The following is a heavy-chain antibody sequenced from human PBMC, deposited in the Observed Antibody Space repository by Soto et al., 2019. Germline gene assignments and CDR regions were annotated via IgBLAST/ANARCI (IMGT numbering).Heavy chain of an antibody. V-gene: IGHV3-33*01. Sequence: QVQLVESGGGVVQPGRSLRLSCAASGFIFSTYGMHWVRQAPGKGLEWVAVIWYDGSNKYYADSVKGRLTISRDNSKNTLYLQMNSLRAEDTAVYYCARDTTRAMVRIYYGMDVWGQGTTVTVSS. D-gene: IGHD3-10*01. CDR3: ARDTTRAMVRIYYGMDV. CDR2: IWYDGSNK. CDR1: GFIFSTYG. J-gene: IGHJ6*02.